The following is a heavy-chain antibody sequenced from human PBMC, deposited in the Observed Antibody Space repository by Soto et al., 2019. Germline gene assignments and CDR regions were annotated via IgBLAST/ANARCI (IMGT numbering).Heavy chain of an antibody. D-gene: IGHD6-13*01. Sequence: AXVKVSCKASGYTFTSYGISWVRQAPGQGLEWMGWISAYNGNTNYAQKLQGRVTMTTDTSTSTAYMELRSLRSDDTAVYYCARVSRIAAAGPDAFDIWGQGTMVTVSS. J-gene: IGHJ3*02. V-gene: IGHV1-18*01. CDR2: ISAYNGNT. CDR3: ARVSRIAAAGPDAFDI. CDR1: GYTFTSYG.